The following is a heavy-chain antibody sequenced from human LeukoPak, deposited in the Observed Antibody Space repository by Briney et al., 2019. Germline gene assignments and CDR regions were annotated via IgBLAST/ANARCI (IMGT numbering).Heavy chain of an antibody. CDR1: GFTFSSYG. J-gene: IGHJ5*02. CDR3: ARDREMATISDWFDP. CDR2: IWYDGSNK. V-gene: IGHV3-33*01. Sequence: GRSLRLSCAASGFTFSSYGMHWVRQAPGKGLEWVAVIWYDGSNKYYADSVKGRFTISRDNSKNTLYLQMNSLRAEDTAVYYCARDREMATISDWFDPWGQGTLVTVSS. D-gene: IGHD5-24*01.